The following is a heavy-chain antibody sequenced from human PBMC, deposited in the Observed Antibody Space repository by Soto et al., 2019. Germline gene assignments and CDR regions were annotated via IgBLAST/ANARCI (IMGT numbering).Heavy chain of an antibody. CDR3: AKDLGHYDSSGSN. D-gene: IGHD3-22*01. J-gene: IGHJ4*02. V-gene: IGHV3-30*18. CDR1: GFTFSSYG. Sequence: ESGGGVVQPGRSLRLSCAASGFTFSSYGMHWVRQAPGKGLEWVAVISYDGSNKYYADSVKGRFTISRDNSKNTLYLQMNSLRAEDTAVYYCAKDLGHYDSSGSNWGQGTLVTVSS. CDR2: ISYDGSNK.